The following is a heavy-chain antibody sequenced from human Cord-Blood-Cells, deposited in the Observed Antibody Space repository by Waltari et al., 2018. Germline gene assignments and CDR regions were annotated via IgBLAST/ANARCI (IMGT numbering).Heavy chain of an antibody. D-gene: IGHD5-12*01. J-gene: IGHJ5*02. CDR1: GGSISSYY. V-gene: IGHV4-4*07. CDR2: IYTSGST. CDR3: ARGGSPYSGYDNWFDP. Sequence: QVQLQESGPGLVNPSETLSLTCTVSGGSISSYYWSWIRQPAGKGLEWIGRIYTSGSTNYNPALKSRVTMSVDTSKNQFSLKLSSVTAADTAVYYCARGGSPYSGYDNWFDPWGQGTLVTVSS.